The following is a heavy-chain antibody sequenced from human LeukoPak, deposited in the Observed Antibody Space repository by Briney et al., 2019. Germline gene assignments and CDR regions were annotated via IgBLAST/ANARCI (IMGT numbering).Heavy chain of an antibody. V-gene: IGHV3-66*01. Sequence: QSGGSLRLSCAVSGFTVSSNYMSWVRQAPGKGLEWVSVIYSGGSAYYAGSVKGRFTISRDKSKNTLYLQMNSLKAEDTAMYYCARDLSYGYEGDYWSQGTLVTVSS. CDR3: ARDLSYGYEGDY. CDR2: IYSGGSA. D-gene: IGHD3-16*01. CDR1: GFTVSSNY. J-gene: IGHJ4*02.